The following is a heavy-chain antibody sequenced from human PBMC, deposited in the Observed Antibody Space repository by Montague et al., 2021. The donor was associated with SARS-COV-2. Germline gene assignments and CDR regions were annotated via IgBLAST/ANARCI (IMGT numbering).Heavy chain of an antibody. J-gene: IGHJ3*02. CDR3: TRDYRSIVGDGLDI. V-gene: IGHV3-48*03. CDR2: ISTSAYTT. Sequence: SLRLSCAASGFTFSKYDMNWVRQAPGKGPEWISYISTSAYTTSYAGSVKARFTISRDNGKNSLYLQMNSLRVEDTAVYYCTRDYRSIVGDGLDIWGQGTKVTVSS. D-gene: IGHD3-16*02. CDR1: GFTFSKYD.